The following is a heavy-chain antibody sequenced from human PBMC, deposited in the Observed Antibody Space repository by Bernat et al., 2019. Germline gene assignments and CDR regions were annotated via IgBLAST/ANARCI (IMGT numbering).Heavy chain of an antibody. D-gene: IGHD3/OR15-3a*01. V-gene: IGHV3-15*07. CDR3: AADIPGLGYTDFDY. CDR2: IKSKTDGGTT. Sequence: EVQLVESGGGLVQPGGSLRLSCTASTFALSDHNIHWVRQAPGKGLEWVGRIKSKTDGGTTDYAAPVKGRFTISRDDSKNTLYLQMNILKTEDTAVYYCAADIPGLGYTDFDYWGQGTVVTVSP. CDR1: TFALSDHN. J-gene: IGHJ4*02.